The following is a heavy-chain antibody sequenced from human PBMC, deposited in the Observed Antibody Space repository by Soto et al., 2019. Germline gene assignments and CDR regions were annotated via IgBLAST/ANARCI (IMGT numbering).Heavy chain of an antibody. V-gene: IGHV2-5*02. CDR2: IYWDDDK. CDR1: GFSLSSSGVS. CDR3: AHRGRCSGGTCYSNDAFDI. D-gene: IGHD2-15*01. J-gene: IGHJ3*02. Sequence: QITLKESGPTLVKPTRTLTLTCTFSGFSLSSSGVSVGWIRQPPGKALEWLALIYWDDDKRYSPSLKGRLTITKDTSKNQVVLTMTNVDPVDTATYYCAHRGRCSGGTCYSNDAFDIWGQGTMVTVSS.